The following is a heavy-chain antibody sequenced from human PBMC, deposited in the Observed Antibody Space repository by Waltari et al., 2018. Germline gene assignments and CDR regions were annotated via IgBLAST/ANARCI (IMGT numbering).Heavy chain of an antibody. CDR1: GFTFSRYG. CDR2: ISSSSSTI. CDR3: ARDLDAFDI. Sequence: EVQLVESGGGLVQPGGSLRLSCAASGFTFSRYGMNWVRKAPGKGLELVAYISSSSSTIYYADSVKGRFTISRDNAKNSLYLQMNSLRAEDTAVYYCARDLDAFDIWGQGTMVTVSS. V-gene: IGHV3-48*01. J-gene: IGHJ3*02.